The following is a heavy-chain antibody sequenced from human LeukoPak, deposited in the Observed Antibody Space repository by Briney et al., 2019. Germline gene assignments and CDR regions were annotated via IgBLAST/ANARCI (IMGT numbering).Heavy chain of an antibody. CDR1: GGTFSSYA. Sequence: ASVNVSCTASGGTFSSYAISWVRQAPGQGLEWMGRIIPILGIANYAQKFQGRVTITADKSTSTAYMELSSLRSEDTAVYYCARAVVPVQSQYYYYYYGMDVWGQGTTVTVSS. D-gene: IGHD2-2*01. V-gene: IGHV1-69*04. CDR2: IIPILGIA. CDR3: ARAVVPVQSQYYYYYYGMDV. J-gene: IGHJ6*02.